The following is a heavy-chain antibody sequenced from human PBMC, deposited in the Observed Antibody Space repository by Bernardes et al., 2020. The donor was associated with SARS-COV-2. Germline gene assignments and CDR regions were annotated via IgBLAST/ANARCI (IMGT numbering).Heavy chain of an antibody. V-gene: IGHV3-23*01. D-gene: IGHD5-12*01. CDR1: GFTFSSYA. J-gene: IGHJ4*02. Sequence: GGYLTLSCAVSGFTFSSYAMSWVRPAPGKGLEWVSAISGSGGSTYYADSVKGRFTISRDNSKNTLYLQMNSLRAEDTAVYYCAKVDIVATIDYWGQGTLVTVSS. CDR2: ISGSGGST. CDR3: AKVDIVATIDY.